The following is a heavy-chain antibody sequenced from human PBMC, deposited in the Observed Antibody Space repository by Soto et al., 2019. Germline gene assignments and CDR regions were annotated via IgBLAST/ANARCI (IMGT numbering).Heavy chain of an antibody. V-gene: IGHV1-3*01. CDR3: ASLNIALAEPTGSDY. CDR1: GYTFTSYA. J-gene: IGHJ4*02. D-gene: IGHD6-19*01. CDR2: INAGNGNT. Sequence: ASVKVSCKASGYTFTSYAMHWVRQAPGQRLEWMGWINAGNGNTKYSQKFQGRVTITRDTSASTAYMELSSLRSEDTAVYYCASLNIALAEPTGSDYWGQATLVTVSS.